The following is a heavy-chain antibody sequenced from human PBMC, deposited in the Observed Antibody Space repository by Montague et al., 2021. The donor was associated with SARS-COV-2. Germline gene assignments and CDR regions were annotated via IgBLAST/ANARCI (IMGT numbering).Heavy chain of an antibody. CDR2: IYTSGST. D-gene: IGHD6-19*01. CDR3: ARPFRMGMAGMPLLT. Sequence: SETLSLTCTVSGGSIGSYYWSWIRQPAGKGLEWIGLIYTSGSTNYNPSLKSRVTISVDTSKNQFSLKLTSVTAADTALYYCARPFRMGMAGMPLLTWGQGTLVTVSS. J-gene: IGHJ5*02. V-gene: IGHV4-4*07. CDR1: GGSIGSYY.